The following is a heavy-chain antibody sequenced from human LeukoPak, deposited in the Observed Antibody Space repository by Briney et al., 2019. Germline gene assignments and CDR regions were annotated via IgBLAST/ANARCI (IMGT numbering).Heavy chain of an antibody. V-gene: IGHV3-7*01. D-gene: IGHD3-10*01. Sequence: GGSLRLSCAASGFTFSSYGMHWVRQAPEKGLEWVANIKQDGSEKYYVDSVKGRFTISRDNAKNSLYLQMNSLRAEDTAVYYCARFYYYGSGSCQGYWGQGTLVTVSS. CDR2: IKQDGSEK. J-gene: IGHJ4*02. CDR1: GFTFSSYG. CDR3: ARFYYYGSGSCQGY.